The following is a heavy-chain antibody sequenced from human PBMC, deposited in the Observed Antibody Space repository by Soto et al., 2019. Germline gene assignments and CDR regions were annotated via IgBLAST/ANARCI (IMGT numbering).Heavy chain of an antibody. J-gene: IGHJ3*02. Sequence: QVQLQESGPGLVKPSENLSLTCTVSGGSINNYYWSWIRQTAGKGLEWIGYIFYSGSTNYNPSLKSRVTISVDTSKNQFSLKLSSVTAADTAVYYCATLYGRAFDIWGQGTMVTVSS. D-gene: IGHD4-17*01. CDR1: GGSINNYY. CDR2: IFYSGST. CDR3: ATLYGRAFDI. V-gene: IGHV4-59*08.